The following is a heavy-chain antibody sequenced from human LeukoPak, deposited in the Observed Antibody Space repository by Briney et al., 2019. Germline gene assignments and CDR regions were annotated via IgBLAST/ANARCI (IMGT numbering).Heavy chain of an antibody. CDR3: ARVGYYYDSSGYMRGCGAFDI. D-gene: IGHD3-22*01. Sequence: GASVKVSCKASGGTFSSYAISWVRQAPGQGLEWMGRIIPILGIANYAQKFQGRVTITTDESTSTAYMELSSLRSEDTAVYYCARVGYYYDSSGYMRGCGAFDIWGQGTMVTVSS. V-gene: IGHV1-69*04. CDR1: GGTFSSYA. CDR2: IIPILGIA. J-gene: IGHJ3*02.